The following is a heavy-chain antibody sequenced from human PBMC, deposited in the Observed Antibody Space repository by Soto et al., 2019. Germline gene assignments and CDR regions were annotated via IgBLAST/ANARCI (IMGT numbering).Heavy chain of an antibody. CDR3: VRETQIVRVVVPTPASTGALDL. V-gene: IGHV3-30*14. D-gene: IGHD2-15*01. J-gene: IGHJ3*01. CDR2: VSHDGAIK. Sequence: WGSLRISCTPSVFSFGSFGMHWVRQAPGKGLELVAVVSHDGAIKHYAESGRGRLTISRDNFRNTLSRQMNSLRPEDTAVYYCVRETQIVRVVVPTPASTGALDLWGHGTVVTVSS. CDR1: VFSFGSFG.